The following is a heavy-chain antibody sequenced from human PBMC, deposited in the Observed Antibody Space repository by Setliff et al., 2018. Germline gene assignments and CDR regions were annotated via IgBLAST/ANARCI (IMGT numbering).Heavy chain of an antibody. CDR3: ARFGGSCSSSSCYASDL. J-gene: IGHJ3*01. V-gene: IGHV1-18*01. CDR2: IITNTGKT. Sequence: GPSVKVSCKASGYTFTNYGFTWVRQAPGQGLEWMGMIITNTGKTSYPKKFQGRVTMTTDTYTGTGYMELRSLTSDDTAVYFCARFGGSCSSSSCYASDLWGQGTMVTVS. D-gene: IGHD2-2*01. CDR1: GYTFTNYG.